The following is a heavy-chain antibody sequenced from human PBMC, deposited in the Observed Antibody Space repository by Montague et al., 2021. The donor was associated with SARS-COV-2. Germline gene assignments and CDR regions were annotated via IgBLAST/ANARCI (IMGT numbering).Heavy chain of an antibody. V-gene: IGHV3-23*01. J-gene: IGHJ6*02. CDR1: GFTFSRYA. CDR3: AKGVVVAATLNDWVDV. Sequence: SLRHSCAASGFTFSRYAMSWVRQAPGKGLEWVSAISGSGGSTYYADPVXGRFTISRDNSKNTLYLQMNSLRAEDTAVYYCAKGVVVAATLNDWVDVWGQGTTVTVPS. D-gene: IGHD2-15*01. CDR2: ISGSGGST.